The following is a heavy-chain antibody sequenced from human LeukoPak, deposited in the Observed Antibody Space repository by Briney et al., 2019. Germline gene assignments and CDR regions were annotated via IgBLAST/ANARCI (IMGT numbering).Heavy chain of an antibody. CDR1: GFTFSGFW. D-gene: IGHD6-6*01. Sequence: GSLRLSCAVSGFTFSGFWMSWSRQAPGKGLEWVASINSDGSEGYYADVVKGRFTISRDNAKNSLYLQINSLRAEDTAVYYCARSSYSSSSSVWGQGTMVTVSS. CDR2: INSDGSEG. CDR3: ARSSYSSSSSV. V-gene: IGHV3-7*03. J-gene: IGHJ3*01.